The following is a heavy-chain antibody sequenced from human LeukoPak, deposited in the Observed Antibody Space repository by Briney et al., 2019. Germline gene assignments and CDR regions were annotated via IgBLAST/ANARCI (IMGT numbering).Heavy chain of an antibody. D-gene: IGHD3-10*01. CDR3: ARNDVLLWFGELSS. CDR2: ISAYNGNT. J-gene: IGHJ5*02. V-gene: IGHV1-18*01. CDR1: GYTFTSYG. Sequence: ASVKVSCKASGYTFTSYGTSWVRQAPGQGLEWMGWISAYNGNTNYAQKLQGRVTMTTDTSTSTAYMELRSLRSDDTAVYYCARNDVLLWFGELSSWGQGTLVTVSS.